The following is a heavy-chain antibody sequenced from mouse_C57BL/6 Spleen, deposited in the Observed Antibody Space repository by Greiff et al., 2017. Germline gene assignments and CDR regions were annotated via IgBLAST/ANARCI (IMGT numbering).Heavy chain of an antibody. D-gene: IGHD2-4*01. V-gene: IGHV5-16*01. CDR3: ARDHYDYDYFDY. CDR1: GFTFSDYY. J-gene: IGHJ2*01. CDR2: INYDGSST. Sequence: EVMLVESEGGLVQPGSSMKLSCTASGFTFSDYYMAWVRQVPEKGLEWVANINYDGSSTYYLDSLKSRFIISRDNAKNILYLQMSSLKSEDTATYYCARDHYDYDYFDYWGQGTTLTVSS.